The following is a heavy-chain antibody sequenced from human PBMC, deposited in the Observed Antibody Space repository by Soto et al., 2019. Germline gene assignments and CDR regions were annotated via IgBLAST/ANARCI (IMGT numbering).Heavy chain of an antibody. Sequence: QVQVVQSGAEEKKPGASVKVSCRASGYTLTNYAIHWVCQAPGQRLEWMGWISPGNGNTKYSQKFQGRVTITGDTSASPAYMELSRLRSEDKDVYYCARRGDSMDVWGQGTTVTVSS. CDR3: ARRGDSMDV. J-gene: IGHJ6*02. CDR1: GYTLTNYA. D-gene: IGHD3-10*01. CDR2: ISPGNGNT. V-gene: IGHV1-3*05.